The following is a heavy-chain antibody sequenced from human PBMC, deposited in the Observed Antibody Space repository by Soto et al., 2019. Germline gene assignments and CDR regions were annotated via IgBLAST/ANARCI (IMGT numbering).Heavy chain of an antibody. CDR1: CYTFTSYG. CDR2: ISAYNGNT. D-gene: IGHD6-13*01. CDR3: ARRSDVMYSSSWYYAFDI. J-gene: IGHJ3*02. Sequence: ASVKVSCKASCYTFTSYGISWVRQAPGQGLEWMGWISAYNGNTNYAQKLQGRVTMTTDTSTSTAYMELRSLRSDDTAVYYCARRSDVMYSSSWYYAFDIWGQGTMVTVSS. V-gene: IGHV1-18*01.